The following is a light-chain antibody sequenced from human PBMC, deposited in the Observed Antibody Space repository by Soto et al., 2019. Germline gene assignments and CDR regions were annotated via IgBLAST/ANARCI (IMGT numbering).Light chain of an antibody. CDR1: QSVSSNF. J-gene: IGKJ1*01. Sequence: IVLTQSPGTLSLSPGERATLSCRASQSVSSNFLTWYQQKPGQPPRLLIYGASSRATGIPDRFSGCGSGTDFTLTISRLEPEDFAVYYCQQFGSSPTFGQGTKVEIK. CDR3: QQFGSSPT. CDR2: GAS. V-gene: IGKV3-20*01.